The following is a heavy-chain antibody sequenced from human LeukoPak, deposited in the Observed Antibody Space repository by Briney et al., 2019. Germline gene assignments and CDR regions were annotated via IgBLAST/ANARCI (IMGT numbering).Heavy chain of an antibody. CDR1: GGSISSSSYY. CDR3: ARPLLGREFDY. J-gene: IGHJ4*02. CDR2: IYYSGST. V-gene: IGHV4-39*01. D-gene: IGHD3-16*01. Sequence: PSETLSLTCTVSGGSISSSSYYWGWIRQPPGKGLEWIGSIYYSGSTYYNPSLKSRVTISVDTSKNQFSLKLSSVTAADTAVYYCARPLLGREFDYWGQGTLVTVSS.